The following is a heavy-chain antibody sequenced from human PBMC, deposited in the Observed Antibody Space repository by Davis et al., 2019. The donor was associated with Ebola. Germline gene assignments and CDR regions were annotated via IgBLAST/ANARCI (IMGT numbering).Heavy chain of an antibody. CDR2: ISGDGGVT. D-gene: IGHD2/OR15-2a*01. J-gene: IGHJ3*02. CDR3: AKPGYKYSSAFDT. V-gene: IGHV3-43*02. CDR1: GISFDDYA. Sequence: GGSLRLSCAASGISFDDYAMYWVRQAPGKGLEWVSLISGDGGVTSYGDSVKGRFSISRDNSKNSLYLHMNSLRTEDSAMYYCAKPGYKYSSAFDTWGQGTLVTVSS.